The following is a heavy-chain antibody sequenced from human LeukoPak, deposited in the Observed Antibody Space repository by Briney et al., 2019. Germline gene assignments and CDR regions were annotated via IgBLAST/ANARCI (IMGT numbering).Heavy chain of an antibody. CDR3: ARDRAGSIVVAFDP. D-gene: IGHD2-15*01. Sequence: PSETLSLTCTVSGGSISSYYWSWIRQPAGKGLEWIGRIYTSGSTNYNPSLKSRVTMSVDTSKNQFSLKLSSVTAADTAVYHCARDRAGSIVVAFDPWGQGTLVTVSS. J-gene: IGHJ5*02. CDR1: GGSISSYY. CDR2: IYTSGST. V-gene: IGHV4-4*07.